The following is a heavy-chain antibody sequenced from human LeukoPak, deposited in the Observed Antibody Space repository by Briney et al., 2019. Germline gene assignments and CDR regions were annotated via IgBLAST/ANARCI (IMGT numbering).Heavy chain of an antibody. CDR3: ARGAFYCSSPSCLVLGYYYYYMDV. J-gene: IGHJ6*03. V-gene: IGHV1-8*01. CDR2: MNPNSGNT. CDR1: GYTFTSYD. D-gene: IGHD2-2*01. Sequence: GASVKVSCKASGYTFTSYDINWVRQATGQGLEWMGWMNPNSGNTGYAQKFQGRVTMTRNTSISTAYMELSSLRSEDTAVYYCARGAFYCSSPSCLVLGYYYYYMDVWGKGTPVTVSS.